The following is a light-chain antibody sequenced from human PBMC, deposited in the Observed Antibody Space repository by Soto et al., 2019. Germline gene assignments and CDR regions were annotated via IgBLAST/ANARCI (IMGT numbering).Light chain of an antibody. CDR2: GAS. Sequence: EIVLTQSPGTLSLSPGERATLSCRASQSVSSSLAWYQQKPVQAPSLLIYGASSRATGIPDRFSGSGSGTDFTLSISRVEPEDFAVYYCQQYGGSSFTFGPGTKVDI. J-gene: IGKJ3*01. CDR3: QQYGGSSFT. V-gene: IGKV3-20*01. CDR1: QSVSSS.